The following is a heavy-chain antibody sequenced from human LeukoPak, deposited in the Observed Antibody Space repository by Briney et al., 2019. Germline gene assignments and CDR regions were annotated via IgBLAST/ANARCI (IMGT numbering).Heavy chain of an antibody. J-gene: IGHJ4*02. D-gene: IGHD1-14*01. Sequence: SETLSLTCTVSGGSISSSYYYWGWIRQPPGKGLEWSGYIYYSGSTNYNPSLKSRVTISVDTSKNQFSLKLSSVTAADTAVYYCARQGGTYGTYYFDYWGQGTLVTVSS. V-gene: IGHV4-61*05. CDR2: IYYSGST. CDR3: ARQGGTYGTYYFDY. CDR1: GGSISSSYYY.